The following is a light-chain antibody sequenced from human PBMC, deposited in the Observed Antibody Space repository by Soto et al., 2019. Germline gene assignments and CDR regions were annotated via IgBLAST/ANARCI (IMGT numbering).Light chain of an antibody. CDR3: RQSATPPRT. CDR2: GAS. CDR1: QTVGNNY. V-gene: IGKV3-20*01. J-gene: IGKJ1*01. Sequence: EIVLTQSPGTLSLSPGERATLSCRASQTVGNNYLDWYQQKPGQAPRLLIYGASSRATVIPDRFSRSGSGTDFTLTISRLEPEDFAVYYCRQSATPPRTFGQGTKVEIK.